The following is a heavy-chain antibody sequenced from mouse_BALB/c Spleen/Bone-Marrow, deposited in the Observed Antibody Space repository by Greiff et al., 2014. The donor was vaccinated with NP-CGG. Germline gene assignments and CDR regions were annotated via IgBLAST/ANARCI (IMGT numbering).Heavy chain of an antibody. D-gene: IGHD2-1*01. CDR1: GFDFSSYW. Sequence: DVKLVESGGGLVQPGGSLKLSCAASGFDFSSYWMSWVRQAPGKGLEWIGEINPDSSTINYTPSLKDKFIVSRDNAKNTLYLQMSKVRSEDTALYYCARQGYYGKGDYWGQGTTLTVSS. CDR2: INPDSSTI. V-gene: IGHV4-1*02. CDR3: ARQGYYGKGDY. J-gene: IGHJ2*01.